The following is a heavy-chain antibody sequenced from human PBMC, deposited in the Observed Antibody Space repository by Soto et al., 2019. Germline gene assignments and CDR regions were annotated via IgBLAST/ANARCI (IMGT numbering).Heavy chain of an antibody. CDR1: GDSVRSGAYY. J-gene: IGHJ5*02. CDR3: ARANIAAAGTIFDP. Sequence: QVKLQESGPGLVKPSETLSLTCTVSGDSVRSGAYYWSWVRQPPGKGLEWIGYIYYNAITNSNPSLKSRVTILVDTSKSEISLTLNSVTAADTAVYYCARANIAAAGTIFDPWGQGVLVTVS. V-gene: IGHV4-61*08. CDR2: IYYNAIT. D-gene: IGHD6-13*01.